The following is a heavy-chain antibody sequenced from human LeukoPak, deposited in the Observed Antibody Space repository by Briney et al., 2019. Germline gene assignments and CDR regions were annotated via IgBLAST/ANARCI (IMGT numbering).Heavy chain of an antibody. J-gene: IGHJ4*02. V-gene: IGHV3-7*01. D-gene: IGHD2-15*01. Sequence: GGSLRLSCAASGFTFSTYWMAWVRQAPGKGLEWVANIKGDDSARHQADSVKGRFTISRDNAQNSVYLQMSSLRAEDTAVYYWARSDYCSVGSCYSLDYGGQGTLVTVSS. CDR2: IKGDDSAR. CDR1: GFTFSTYW. CDR3: ARSDYCSVGSCYSLDY.